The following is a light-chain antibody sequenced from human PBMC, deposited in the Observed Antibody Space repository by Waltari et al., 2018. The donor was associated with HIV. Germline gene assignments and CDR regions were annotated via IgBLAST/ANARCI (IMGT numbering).Light chain of an antibody. CDR3: CSYAGNSTWV. Sequence: QSALTQPASVSGSPGQSVTISCPQTSSDIGPYKLVSWYQQHPGKAPKVMIYDVTERPAGVSNRFSGSKSGTTASLTISGLQTEDEADYYCCSYAGNSTWVFGGGTKLTVL. V-gene: IGLV2-23*02. CDR2: DVT. J-gene: IGLJ3*02. CDR1: SSDIGPYKL.